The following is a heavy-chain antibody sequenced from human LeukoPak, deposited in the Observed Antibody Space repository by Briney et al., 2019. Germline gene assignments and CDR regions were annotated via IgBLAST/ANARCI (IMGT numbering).Heavy chain of an antibody. CDR2: ITWNSGRI. Sequence: GRSLRLSCAASRFTFDDYAMHWVRHAPGKGLEWVSGITWNSGRIDYADSVKGRFTISRDNAKNSLYLQMNSLRAEDTALYYCARGRPITPYYFDYWGQGTLVTVYS. J-gene: IGHJ4*02. CDR3: ARGRPITPYYFDY. D-gene: IGHD3-10*01. CDR1: RFTFDDYA. V-gene: IGHV3-9*01.